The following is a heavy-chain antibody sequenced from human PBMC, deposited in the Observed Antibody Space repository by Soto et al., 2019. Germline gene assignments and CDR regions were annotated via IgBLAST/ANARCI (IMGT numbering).Heavy chain of an antibody. V-gene: IGHV4-4*02. J-gene: IGHJ5*02. CDR3: ARADSGHHSSSFDH. Sequence: LALTCAVSCGSISTSNWWGWVREPPGKGLELIGETYHSGSTNYNPSLKSRVTISVDKSKNQFSLKLSSVTAADTAVYYCARADSGHHSSSFDHWGKGTLLTASS. CDR2: TYHSGST. CDR1: CGSISTSNW. D-gene: IGHD1-26*01.